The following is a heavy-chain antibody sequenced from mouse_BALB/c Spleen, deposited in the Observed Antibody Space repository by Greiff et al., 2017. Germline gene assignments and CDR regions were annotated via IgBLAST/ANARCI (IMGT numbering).Heavy chain of an antibody. CDR3: NYDYDGAY. Sequence: EVQLQQSGVELVRSGASVKLSCTASGFNIKDYYMHWVKQRPEQGLEWIGWIDPENGDTEYAPKFQGKATMTADTSSNTAYLQLSSLTSEDTAVYYCNYDYDGAYWGQGTLVTVSA. J-gene: IGHJ3*01. D-gene: IGHD2-4*01. CDR2: IDPENGDT. CDR1: GFNIKDYY. V-gene: IGHV14-4*02.